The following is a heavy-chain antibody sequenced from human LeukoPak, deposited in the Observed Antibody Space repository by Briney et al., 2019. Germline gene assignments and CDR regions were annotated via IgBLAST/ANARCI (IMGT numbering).Heavy chain of an antibody. Sequence: PGGSLRLSCAASGFTVSSNYMSWVRQAPGKGLEWVSVIYSGGSTYYADSVKGRFTISRDNSKNTLYLQMNSLRAEDTAVYYCAKDLEAYCGGDCYSQWGDAFDIWGQGTMVTVSS. CDR1: GFTVSSNY. CDR3: AKDLEAYCGGDCYSQWGDAFDI. J-gene: IGHJ3*02. D-gene: IGHD2-21*02. CDR2: IYSGGST. V-gene: IGHV3-66*01.